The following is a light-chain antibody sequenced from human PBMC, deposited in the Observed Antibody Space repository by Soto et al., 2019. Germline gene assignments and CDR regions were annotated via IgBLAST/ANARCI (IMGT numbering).Light chain of an antibody. CDR3: QQYNNWPRT. V-gene: IGKV3D-15*01. CDR2: DAS. Sequence: EVVMTQSPATLSVSPGERATVSCRAIQSVSTNLAWYHQRPGQAPRLLIYDASTRATGIPARFSGSGSGTEFTLTITSLQSEDFGFYYCQQYNNWPRTFGQGTELLI. CDR1: QSVSTN. J-gene: IGKJ2*01.